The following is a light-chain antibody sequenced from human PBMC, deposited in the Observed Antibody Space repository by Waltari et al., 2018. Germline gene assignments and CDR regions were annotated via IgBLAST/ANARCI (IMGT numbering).Light chain of an antibody. Sequence: DIQMTQSPSSVSASVRDTVTITCRASQDISNQLTWYQQKPGKAPKFLIYDASTLESGVPSRFSGSGSGTDFTLTVRSLQPEDFATYYCQETNTFPITFGQGTRLEIK. V-gene: IGKV1D-12*01. CDR1: QDISNQ. CDR2: DAS. CDR3: QETNTFPIT. J-gene: IGKJ5*01.